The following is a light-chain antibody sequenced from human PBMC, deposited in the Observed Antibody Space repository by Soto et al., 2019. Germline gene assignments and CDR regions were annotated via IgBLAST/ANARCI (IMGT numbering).Light chain of an antibody. J-gene: IGKJ1*01. CDR1: QTVGSN. CDR3: LQYDNWPPWT. CDR2: GAS. Sequence: EIVRAQSPASLSVSPGERATLSCRSSQTVGSNLAWYQQKPGQAPRLLIYGASTRATGIPARFSGNGSGTEFTLTISSLQSEDFALYYCLQYDNWPPWTFGQGTKVDIK. V-gene: IGKV3-15*01.